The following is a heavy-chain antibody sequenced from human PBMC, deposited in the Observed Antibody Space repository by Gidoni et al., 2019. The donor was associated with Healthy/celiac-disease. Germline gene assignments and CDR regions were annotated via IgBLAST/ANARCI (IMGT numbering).Heavy chain of an antibody. CDR3: ARGVVVVMGYYIDV. J-gene: IGHJ6*03. CDR1: GFTFSSYS. CDR2: ISSSSSYI. V-gene: IGHV3-21*01. Sequence: EVQLVESGGGLVKPGGSLRLSCADSGFTFSSYSVNWVRQAPGKGLEWVSSISSSSSYIYYADSVKGRFTISRDNAKNSLYLQMNSLRAEDTAVYYCARGVVVVMGYYIDVWGKGTTVTVSS. D-gene: IGHD2-15*01.